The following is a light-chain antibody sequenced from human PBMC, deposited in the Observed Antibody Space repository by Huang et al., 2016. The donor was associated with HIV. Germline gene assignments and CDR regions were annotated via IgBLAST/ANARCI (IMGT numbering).Light chain of an antibody. V-gene: IGKV3-15*01. CDR3: QQYNNWPPLT. Sequence: EIVMTQSPVTLSVSPGERATLACRASQSVNSNLAWYQQKPGQAPRRLIYGASTRATGIPARFSGSGSGTEFTLTISSLQSEDFAVYYCQQYNNWPPLTFGGGTKVEIK. J-gene: IGKJ4*01. CDR1: QSVNSN. CDR2: GAS.